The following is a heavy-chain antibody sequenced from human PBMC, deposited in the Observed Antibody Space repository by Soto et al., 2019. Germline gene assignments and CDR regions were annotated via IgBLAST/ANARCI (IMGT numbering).Heavy chain of an antibody. J-gene: IGHJ4*02. CDR2: ISYDGSNK. Sequence: GGSLRLSCAASGFTFSSYAMHWVRQAPGKGLEWVAVISYDGSNKYYADSVKGRFTISRDNSKNTLYLQMNSLRAEDTAVYYCARAITFGGVMGVWGQGTLVTVSS. CDR1: GFTFSSYA. V-gene: IGHV3-30-3*01. CDR3: ARAITFGGVMGV. D-gene: IGHD3-16*01.